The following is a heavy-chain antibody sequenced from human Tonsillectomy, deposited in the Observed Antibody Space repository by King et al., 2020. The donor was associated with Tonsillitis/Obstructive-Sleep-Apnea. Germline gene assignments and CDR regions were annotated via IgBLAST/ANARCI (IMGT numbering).Heavy chain of an antibody. Sequence: VQLVESGGGVVQPGRSLRLSCAVSGFTLSRHDMHWVRQAPGKGLEWVAVISSDGSKKYYADSVKGRFTISRDNSRNTLYLQMNSLRVEDTAVYYCVREVYSSSSNWFDPCGQGTLVTVSA. J-gene: IGHJ5*02. CDR2: ISSDGSKK. CDR3: VREVYSSSSNWFDP. CDR1: GFTLSRHD. V-gene: IGHV3-30*04. D-gene: IGHD6-13*01.